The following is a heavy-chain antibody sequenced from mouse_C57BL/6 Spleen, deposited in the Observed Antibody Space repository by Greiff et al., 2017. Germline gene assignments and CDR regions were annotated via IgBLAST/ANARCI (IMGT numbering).Heavy chain of an antibody. CDR1: GYTFTSYW. V-gene: IGHV1-53*01. J-gene: IGHJ4*01. Sequence: QVHVKQPGTELVKPGASVKLSCKASGYTFTSYWMHWVKQRPGQGLEWIGNINPSNGGTNYNEKFKSKATLTVDKSSSTAYMQLSSLTSEDSAVYYCARSPDGYYGRSAMDYWGQGTSVTVSS. CDR3: ARSPDGYYGRSAMDY. CDR2: INPSNGGT. D-gene: IGHD2-3*01.